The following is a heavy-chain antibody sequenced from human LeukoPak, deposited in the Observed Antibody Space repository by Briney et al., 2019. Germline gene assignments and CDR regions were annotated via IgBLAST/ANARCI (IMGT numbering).Heavy chain of an antibody. CDR2: IIPIFGTA. CDR1: GGTFSSYA. D-gene: IGHD5-24*01. V-gene: IGHV1-69*01. Sequence: GASVKVSCKASGGTFSSYAISWVRQAPGQGLEWMGGIIPIFGTANYAQRFQGRVTITADESTSTAYMELSSLRSEDTAVYYCARATPEKATIPSIFDIWGQGTMVTVSS. CDR3: ARATPEKATIPSIFDI. J-gene: IGHJ3*02.